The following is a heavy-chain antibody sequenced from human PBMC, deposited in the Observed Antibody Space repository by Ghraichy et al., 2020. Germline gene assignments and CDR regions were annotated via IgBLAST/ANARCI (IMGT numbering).Heavy chain of an antibody. CDR3: ARGGYYDDPLRWFDP. D-gene: IGHD3-22*01. V-gene: IGHV4-59*01. Sequence: SETLSLTCTVSGGSISSYYWSWIRQPPGKGLEWIGYIYYSGSTNYNPSLKSRVTISVETSKNQFSLKLSSVTAADTAMYYCARGGYYDDPLRWFDPWGQGTLVTVSS. CDR2: IYYSGST. CDR1: GGSISSYY. J-gene: IGHJ5*02.